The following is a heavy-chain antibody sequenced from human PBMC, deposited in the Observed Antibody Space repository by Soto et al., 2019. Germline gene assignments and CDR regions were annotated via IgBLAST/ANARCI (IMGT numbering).Heavy chain of an antibody. Sequence: GSRRLSCVASGFTFSSYTMSWVRQAPGKGLEWVSSLGTSATYIYYADSVKGRFTISRANAKNSVFLQLDSLRAEDSAVYYCARAAFTSSTIRPFPHRGPGTLVPGSS. V-gene: IGHV3-21*01. J-gene: IGHJ1*01. D-gene: IGHD5-12*01. CDR3: ARAAFTSSTIRPFPH. CDR1: GFTFSSYT. CDR2: LGTSATYI.